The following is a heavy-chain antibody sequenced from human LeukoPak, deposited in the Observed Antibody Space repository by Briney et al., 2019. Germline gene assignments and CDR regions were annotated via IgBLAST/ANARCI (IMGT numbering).Heavy chain of an antibody. CDR1: GGSISSSSYY. J-gene: IGHJ3*02. V-gene: IGHV4-39*07. CDR2: IYYSGST. Sequence: PSETLSLTCTVSGGSISSSSYYWGWIRQPPGKGLEWIGSIYYSGSTYYNPSLKSRVTISVDTSKNQFSLKLSSVAAADTAVYYCARDLVPAHAFDIWGQGTMVTVSS. D-gene: IGHD4/OR15-4a*01. CDR3: ARDLVPAHAFDI.